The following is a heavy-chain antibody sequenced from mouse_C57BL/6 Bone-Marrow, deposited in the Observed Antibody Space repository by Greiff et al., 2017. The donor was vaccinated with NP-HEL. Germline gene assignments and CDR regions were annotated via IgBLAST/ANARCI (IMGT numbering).Heavy chain of an antibody. CDR1: GYTFTSYW. J-gene: IGHJ2*01. D-gene: IGHD2-4*01. CDR2: IDPSDSYT. CDR3: ARRDYDTSYFDY. V-gene: IGHV1-69*01. Sequence: QVQLKQPGAELVMPGASVKLSCKASGYTFTSYWMHWVKQRPGQGLEWIGEIDPSDSYTNYNQKFKGKSTLTVDKSSSTAYMQLSSLTSEDSAVYYCARRDYDTSYFDYWGQGTTLTVSS.